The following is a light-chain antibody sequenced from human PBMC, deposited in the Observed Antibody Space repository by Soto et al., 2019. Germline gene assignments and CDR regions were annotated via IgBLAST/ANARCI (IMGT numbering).Light chain of an antibody. V-gene: IGLV2-23*01. Sequence: QSVLTQPASVSGSLGQSISISCTGDSTDFGTYNLVSWYQQQPGSAPKLLIYQGSRRPSGISSRFSASKSAFSASLTISGLQAEDDAHYYCCSNAGDGGFVFGGGTKVTVL. CDR3: CSNAGDGGFV. CDR2: QGS. CDR1: STDFGTYNL. J-gene: IGLJ2*01.